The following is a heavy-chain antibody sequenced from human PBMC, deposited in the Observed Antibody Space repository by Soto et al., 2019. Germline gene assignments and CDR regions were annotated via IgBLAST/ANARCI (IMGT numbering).Heavy chain of an antibody. D-gene: IGHD3-9*01. Sequence: SETQSLTWTGSGGSISGSSSYWAWISQAPGKGLEWIGSIYYSGSTYYNPSLKSRVTISVDTSKNQFSLKLSSVTAADTAVYYCARHTPSGYFDWLFPFDYWGQGTLVTVSS. J-gene: IGHJ4*02. CDR3: ARHTPSGYFDWLFPFDY. CDR2: IYYSGST. CDR1: GGSISGSSSY. V-gene: IGHV4-39*01.